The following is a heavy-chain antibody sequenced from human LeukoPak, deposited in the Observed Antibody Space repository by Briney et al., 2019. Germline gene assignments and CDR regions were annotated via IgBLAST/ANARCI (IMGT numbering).Heavy chain of an antibody. CDR3: ARGAYYVDWSDP. Sequence: SETLSLTCTVSGGSISSYYWSWIRQPAGKGLEWIGRIYSSGSINYNPSLNSRVTISVDKSKNQFSLKLGSVTAADTAVYYCARGAYYVDWSDPWGQGTLVTVSS. CDR2: IYSSGSI. D-gene: IGHD3-16*01. J-gene: IGHJ5*02. CDR1: GGSISSYY. V-gene: IGHV4-4*07.